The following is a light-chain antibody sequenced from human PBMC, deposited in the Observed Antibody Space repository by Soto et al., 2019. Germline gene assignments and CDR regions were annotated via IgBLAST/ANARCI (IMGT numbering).Light chain of an antibody. CDR3: ISYASRDTLLWV. CDR1: SSNIGSHS. V-gene: IGLV1-44*01. CDR2: RSS. Sequence: QSVLTQPPSASGTPGQRITISCSGSSSNIGSHSVNWYQQLPGTAPKLLIYRSSQRPSGVPDRFSGSKSGNTASLTISGLQAEDEADYYCISYASRDTLLWVFGGGTKLTVL. J-gene: IGLJ3*02.